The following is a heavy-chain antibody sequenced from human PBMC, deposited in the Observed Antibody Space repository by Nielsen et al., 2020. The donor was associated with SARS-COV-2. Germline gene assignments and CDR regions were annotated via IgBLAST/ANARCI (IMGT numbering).Heavy chain of an antibody. CDR3: ARDNSYYYDSSGYQPSFDY. D-gene: IGHD3-22*01. V-gene: IGHV3-23*03. CDR1: GVALSRCA. CDR2: IDGPTI. Sequence: GESLKISCTASGVALSRCAISWVRQAPGKGLEWVSGIDGPTIGYADSVRGRFTISRDNSKNTLYLQMNSLRAEDTAVYYCARDNSYYYDSSGYQPSFDYWGQGTLVTVSS. J-gene: IGHJ4*02.